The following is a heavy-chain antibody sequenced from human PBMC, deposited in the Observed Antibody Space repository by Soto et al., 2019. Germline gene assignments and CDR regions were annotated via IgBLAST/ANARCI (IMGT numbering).Heavy chain of an antibody. CDR2: ISYSGST. D-gene: IGHD3-9*01. Sequence: SETLSLTCTVSGVSITYINNHYCSWFRLPPGKGLEWIGYISYSGSTNYNPSLKGRVTTSLDTSKNQFSLKLSSVTAADTAIYYCASLNFDILTGYYAFDLWGQGAMVTVSS. CDR3: ASLNFDILTGYYAFDL. J-gene: IGHJ3*01. CDR1: GVSITYINNHY. V-gene: IGHV4-61*05.